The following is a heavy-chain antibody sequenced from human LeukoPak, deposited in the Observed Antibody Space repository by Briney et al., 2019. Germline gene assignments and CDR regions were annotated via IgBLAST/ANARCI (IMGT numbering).Heavy chain of an antibody. CDR3: ARGYYFDY. J-gene: IGHJ4*02. CDR1: GGSFSGYY. CDR2: INHSGST. Sequence: ASETLSLTCAVYGGSFSGYYWSWIRQPPGKGLEWTGEINHSGSTNYNPSLKSRVTISVDTSKNQFSLKLSSVTAADTAVYYCARGYYFDYWGQGTLVTVSS. V-gene: IGHV4-34*01.